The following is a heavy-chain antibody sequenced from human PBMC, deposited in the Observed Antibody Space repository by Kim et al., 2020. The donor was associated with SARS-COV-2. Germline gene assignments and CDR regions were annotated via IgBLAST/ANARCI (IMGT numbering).Heavy chain of an antibody. CDR1: RFTFTTYG. J-gene: IGHJ4*02. V-gene: IGHV3-30*18. D-gene: IGHD3-9*01. CDR3: AKDRAYFEILTGRTLDY. CDR2: ISYVGSIK. Sequence: GGSLRLSCTASRFTFTTYGMHWVRQAPGKGLEWVSFISYVGSIKYYADSVKGRFTISRDDSKNTLYLQMNSLRAEDTAVYYCAKDRAYFEILTGRTLDYWGQGTLVTVSS.